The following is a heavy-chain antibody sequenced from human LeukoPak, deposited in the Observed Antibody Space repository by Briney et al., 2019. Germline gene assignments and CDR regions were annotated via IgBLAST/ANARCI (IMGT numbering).Heavy chain of an antibody. D-gene: IGHD1-26*01. J-gene: IGHJ4*02. V-gene: IGHV3-30*04. CDR2: ISSDGSDK. Sequence: PGGSLRLSCVASRFIFSSYAMHWVRQAPGKGLEWVAIISSDGSDKYYADSVKGRFTISRDNSKNTLYLQMNSPRTEDTAVYYCARDRASGDSGLDYFDYWGQGTLVTVSS. CDR1: RFIFSSYA. CDR3: ARDRASGDSGLDYFDY.